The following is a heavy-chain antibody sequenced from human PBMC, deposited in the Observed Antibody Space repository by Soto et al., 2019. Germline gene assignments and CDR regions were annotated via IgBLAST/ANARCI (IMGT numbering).Heavy chain of an antibody. V-gene: IGHV1-69*13. CDR3: ASIGICSSTSCLRNAFDI. D-gene: IGHD2-2*01. J-gene: IGHJ3*02. CDR1: GGTFSSYA. CDR2: IIPIFGTA. Sequence: ASVKVSCKASGGTFSSYAISWVRQAPGQGLEWMGGIIPIFGTANYAQKFQGRVTITADESTSTAFIELSSLRSEDTAVYYCASIGICSSTSCLRNAFDIWGQGTMVTVSS.